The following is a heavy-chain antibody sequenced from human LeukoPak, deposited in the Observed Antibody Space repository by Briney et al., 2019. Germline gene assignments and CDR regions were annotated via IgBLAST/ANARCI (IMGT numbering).Heavy chain of an antibody. CDR2: ISYDGSNK. D-gene: IGHD3-10*01. CDR1: GFTFSNSW. J-gene: IGHJ4*02. V-gene: IGHV3-30*18. CDR3: AKDPYYYGSGSTYFDY. Sequence: GGSLRLSCAASGFTFSNSWMIWIRQAPGKGLEWVAVISYDGSNKYYADSVKGRFTISRDNSKNTLYLQMNSLRAEDTAVYYCAKDPYYYGSGSTYFDYWGQGTLVTVSS.